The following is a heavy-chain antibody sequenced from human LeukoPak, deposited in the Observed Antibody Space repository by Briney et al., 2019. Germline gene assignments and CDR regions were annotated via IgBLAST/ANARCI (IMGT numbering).Heavy chain of an antibody. CDR1: GGSFSGYY. Sequence: PSETLSLTCAVYGGSFSGYYWSWIRQPPGKGLEWIGEINHSGSTNYNPSLKSRVTISVDTSKNQFSLKLSSVTAADTAVYYCAREKGAVVAGYYFDYWGQGTLVTVSS. V-gene: IGHV4-34*01. CDR2: INHSGST. J-gene: IGHJ4*02. CDR3: AREKGAVVAGYYFDY. D-gene: IGHD2-15*01.